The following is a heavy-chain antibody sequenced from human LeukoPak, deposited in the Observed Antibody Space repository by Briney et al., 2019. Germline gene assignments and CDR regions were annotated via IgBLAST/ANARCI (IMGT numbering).Heavy chain of an antibody. V-gene: IGHV1-69*13. CDR2: IIPFFGTP. J-gene: IGHJ5*02. CDR3: ARGRDHLFTRTPLHH. D-gene: IGHD1-14*01. Sequence: ASVKVSCKTSGDTFNNYAMRWVRQAPGQGLEWMGGIIPFFGTPSYAQNFQGRVTITADESTSTAYMELINLTSEDTAMYYCARGRDHLFTRTPLHHWGQGSLVTVSS. CDR1: GDTFNNYA.